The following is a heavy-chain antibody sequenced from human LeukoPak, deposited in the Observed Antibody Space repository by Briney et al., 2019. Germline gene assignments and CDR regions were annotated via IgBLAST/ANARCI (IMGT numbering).Heavy chain of an antibody. Sequence: GASVKVSCKASGYTFTSYGNSWVRQAPGQGLEWMGWISAYNGNTNYAQKLQGRVTMTTDTSTSTAYMELRSLRSDDTAVYYCARDNHYDILTGSPGPNNWFDPWGQGTLVTVSS. CDR2: ISAYNGNT. J-gene: IGHJ5*02. D-gene: IGHD3-9*01. CDR1: GYTFTSYG. CDR3: ARDNHYDILTGSPGPNNWFDP. V-gene: IGHV1-18*01.